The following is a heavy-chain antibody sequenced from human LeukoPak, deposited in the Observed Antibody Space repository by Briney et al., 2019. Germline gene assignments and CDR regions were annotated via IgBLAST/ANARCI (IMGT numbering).Heavy chain of an antibody. J-gene: IGHJ6*03. CDR2: VNWNGDGT. V-gene: IGHV3-20*04. CDR1: GFTFHVFA. CDR3: ARLGVPDYYFYYYMDV. D-gene: IGHD1-26*01. Sequence: GGSLRLSCAASGFTFHVFAISWVRQAPGKGLEWVSGVNWNGDGTGYADSVEGRFTISRDNAKNSLYLQMNSLRVDDTALYYCARLGVPDYYFYYYMDVWGKGTTVTVSS.